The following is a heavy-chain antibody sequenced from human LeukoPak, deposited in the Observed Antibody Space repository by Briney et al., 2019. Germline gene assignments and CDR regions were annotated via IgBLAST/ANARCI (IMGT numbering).Heavy chain of an antibody. CDR2: IYYSGST. V-gene: IGHV4-30-4*01. Sequence: SETLSLTCTVSGGSISSGDYYWSWIRQPPEKGLEWIGYIYYSGSTYYNPSLKSRVTISVDTSKNQFSLKLSSVTAADTAVYYCARTYYDFWSGYRNEYFQHWGQGTLVTVSS. J-gene: IGHJ1*01. CDR1: GGSISSGDYY. CDR3: ARTYYDFWSGYRNEYFQH. D-gene: IGHD3-3*01.